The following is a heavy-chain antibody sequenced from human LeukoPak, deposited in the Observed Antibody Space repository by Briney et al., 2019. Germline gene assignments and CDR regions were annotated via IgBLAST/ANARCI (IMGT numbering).Heavy chain of an antibody. V-gene: IGHV1-69*13. CDR2: IIPIFGTA. D-gene: IGHD6-13*01. Sequence: AASVKVSCKASGGTFSSYAISWVRQAPGQGLEWMGGIIPIFGTANYAQKFQGRVTITADESTSTAYMELSSLRSEDTAVYYCARVVREGDSSSWYFDYWGQGTLVTASS. CDR1: GGTFSSYA. J-gene: IGHJ4*02. CDR3: ARVVREGDSSSWYFDY.